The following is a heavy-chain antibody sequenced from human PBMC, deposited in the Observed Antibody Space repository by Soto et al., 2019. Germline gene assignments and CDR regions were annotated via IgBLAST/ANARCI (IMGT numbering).Heavy chain of an antibody. CDR2: ISYGGTT. V-gene: IGHV4-31*03. D-gene: IGHD2-15*01. Sequence: QVQLQESGPGLVKPSQTLSLTCTVSGGSMNSGGYCWNWIRQHPGEGLEWIGCISYGGTTSYYPSLKSRVTISVDTSKNQFSLKLSSVTAADTAVYYCSRGILVWGQGTLITVSS. CDR3: SRGILV. J-gene: IGHJ4*02. CDR1: GGSMNSGGYC.